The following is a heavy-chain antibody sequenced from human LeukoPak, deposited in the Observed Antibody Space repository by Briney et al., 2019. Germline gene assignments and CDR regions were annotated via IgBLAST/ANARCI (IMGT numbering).Heavy chain of an antibody. Sequence: PGGSLRLSCAASGFTFSSPAMHWVRQAPGKGLEWVAVISYGGSDKFYADSVQGRFTISRDNSKNTLYLQMSSLRAEDTATYYCARSIAARPEVSIYYYGMDVWGQGTTVTVSS. CDR2: ISYGGSDK. J-gene: IGHJ6*02. CDR3: ARSIAARPEVSIYYYGMDV. CDR1: GFTFSSPA. V-gene: IGHV3-30-3*01. D-gene: IGHD6-6*01.